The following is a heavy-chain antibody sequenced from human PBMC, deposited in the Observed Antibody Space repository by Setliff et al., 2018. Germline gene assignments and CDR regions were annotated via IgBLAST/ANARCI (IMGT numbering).Heavy chain of an antibody. J-gene: IGHJ4*02. CDR1: GFTLNIYT. CDR2: FIAGDSST. V-gene: IGHV3-23*01. D-gene: IGHD3-16*01. CDR3: AKYVKKFAHFDY. Sequence: GGSLRLSCAASGFTLNIYTMSWVRQAPRKGLEWVASFIAGDSSTIYADSVKGRFTIFRDISKNTPYLQMSSLRAEDTAAYYCAKYVKKFAHFDYWGQGTLVTVSS.